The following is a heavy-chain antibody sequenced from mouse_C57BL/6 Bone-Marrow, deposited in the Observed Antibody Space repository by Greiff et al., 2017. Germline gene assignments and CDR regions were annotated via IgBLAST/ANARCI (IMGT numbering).Heavy chain of an antibody. D-gene: IGHD1-1*01. CDR1: GYTFTSYW. CDR3: TREGYYYGSSFHWYFDV. CDR2: IYPGNSDT. Sequence: EVQLQQSGTVLARPGASVKMSCKTSGYTFTSYWMHWVKQRPGQGLEWIGAIYPGNSDTSYNQKFKGKAKLTAVTSASTAYMELSSLTNEDSAVYYCTREGYYYGSSFHWYFDVWGTGTTVTVSS. J-gene: IGHJ1*03. V-gene: IGHV1-5*01.